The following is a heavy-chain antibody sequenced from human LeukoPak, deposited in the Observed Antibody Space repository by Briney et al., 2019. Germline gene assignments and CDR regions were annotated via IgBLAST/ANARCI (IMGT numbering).Heavy chain of an antibody. V-gene: IGHV3-53*01. CDR2: IYNSGST. J-gene: IGHJ4*02. D-gene: IGHD2-2*01. CDR3: AKVQLGYCSSTSCYDSRDY. Sequence: GGSLRLSCAASGFTVGYNYMTWVRQAPGKGLEWVAAIYNSGSTYYADSVKGRFTISRDNSKNTLYLQMNSLRAEDTAVYYCAKVQLGYCSSTSCYDSRDYWGQGTLVTVSS. CDR1: GFTVGYNY.